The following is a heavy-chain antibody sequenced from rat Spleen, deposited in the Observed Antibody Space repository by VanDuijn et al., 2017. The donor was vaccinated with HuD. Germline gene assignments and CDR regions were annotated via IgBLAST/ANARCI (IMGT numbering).Heavy chain of an antibody. V-gene: IGHV5-7*01. CDR3: ARAGYLRDWYFDF. J-gene: IGHJ1*01. Sequence: EVQLVESGGGLVQPGRSLRLSCAASGFTFSDYNMAWVRQAPGKGLEWVASISNTGGSTYYPDSVKGRFTISRDNAKSTLYLQMDSLRSEDTATYYCARAGYLRDWYFDFWGPGTMVTVSS. D-gene: IGHD2-2*01. CDR1: GFTFSDYN. CDR2: ISNTGGST.